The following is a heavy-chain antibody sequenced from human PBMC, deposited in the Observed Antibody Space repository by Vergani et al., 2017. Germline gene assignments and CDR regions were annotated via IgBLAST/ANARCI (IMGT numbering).Heavy chain of an antibody. CDR1: GFTFSNAW. Sequence: EVQLVESGGGLVKPGGSLRLSCAASGFTFSNAWMSWVCQAPGKGLEWVGRIKSKTDGGTTDYAAPVKGRFTISRDDSKNTLYLQMNSLKTEDTAVYYCAKDRGYSYGSLWDFDYWGQGTLVTVSS. V-gene: IGHV3-15*01. CDR3: AKDRGYSYGSLWDFDY. J-gene: IGHJ4*02. D-gene: IGHD5-18*01. CDR2: IKSKTDGGTT.